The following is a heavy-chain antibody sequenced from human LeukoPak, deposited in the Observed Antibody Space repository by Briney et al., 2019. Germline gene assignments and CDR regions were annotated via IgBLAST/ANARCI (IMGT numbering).Heavy chain of an antibody. Sequence: GGSLRLSCVASGFTFSTYGMSWVRQAPGKGLEWVSAISGSGGSTYYADSVKGRFTISRDNSKNTLYLQMNSLRVDDTAVYYCAKAPRFGDHAAEYFYYYMDVWGKGTTVTVSS. CDR2: ISGSGGST. CDR3: AKAPRFGDHAAEYFYYYMDV. V-gene: IGHV3-23*01. J-gene: IGHJ6*03. D-gene: IGHD3-16*01. CDR1: GFTFSTYG.